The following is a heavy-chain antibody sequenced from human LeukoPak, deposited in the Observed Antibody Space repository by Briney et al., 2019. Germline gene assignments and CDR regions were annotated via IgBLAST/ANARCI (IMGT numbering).Heavy chain of an antibody. CDR2: ICYDGSDK. Sequence: GGSLRLSCAVSSFTFSDNDMNWDRQAPGKGLEWVAVICYDGSDKYYADSVRGRFTMSGDRDKYTLYLQMTSVSDYDTANYYCAWGSYGRGVSLEHWGQGTLVTVSS. CDR3: AWGSYGRGVSLEH. CDR1: SFTFSDND. J-gene: IGHJ4*02. D-gene: IGHD5-18*01. V-gene: IGHV3-33*01.